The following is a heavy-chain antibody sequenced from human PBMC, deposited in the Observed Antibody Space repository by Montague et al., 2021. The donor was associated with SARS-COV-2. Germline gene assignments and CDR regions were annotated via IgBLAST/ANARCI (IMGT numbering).Heavy chain of an antibody. Sequence: PALVKPTQTLTLTCTFSGFSLSTSGMCVSWIRQPPGKALEWLARIDWDDDKYYSTSLKTRLTISKDTSKNQVVLTMTNMDPVDTAAYYCARSYYGSAPFDSWGQGTLVTVSS. D-gene: IGHD3-10*01. V-gene: IGHV2-70*11. CDR2: IDWDDDK. CDR1: GFSLSTSGMC. CDR3: ARSYYGSAPFDS. J-gene: IGHJ4*02.